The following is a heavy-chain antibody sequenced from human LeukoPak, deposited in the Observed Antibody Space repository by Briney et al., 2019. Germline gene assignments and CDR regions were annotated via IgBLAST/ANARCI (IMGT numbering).Heavy chain of an antibody. CDR3: ARENWYYDH. CDR1: GYTVTSYD. J-gene: IGHJ4*02. Sequence: ASVKVSCKASGYTVTSYDINWVRQATGHGLEWMGWISPDGVVTNSAQKFQGRVTLTRDSATTTNYMELSRLTSDDTTVYYYARENWYYDHWGQGTLVTVSS. CDR2: ISPDGVVT. V-gene: IGHV1-2*02.